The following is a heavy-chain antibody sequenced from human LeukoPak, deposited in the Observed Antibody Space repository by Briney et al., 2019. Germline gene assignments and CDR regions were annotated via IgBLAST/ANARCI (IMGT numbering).Heavy chain of an antibody. J-gene: IGHJ4*02. V-gene: IGHV3-64*01. D-gene: IGHD6-13*01. CDR2: ISSNGGST. CDR1: GFTFSSYA. Sequence: PGGSLRLSCAASGFTFSSYAMHWVRQAPGKGLEYVSGISSNGGSTYYANPVKGRFTISRDNSKNTLYLQMGSLRAEDMAVYYCARVGASSSWPYYFDSWGQGTLVTVSS. CDR3: ARVGASSSWPYYFDS.